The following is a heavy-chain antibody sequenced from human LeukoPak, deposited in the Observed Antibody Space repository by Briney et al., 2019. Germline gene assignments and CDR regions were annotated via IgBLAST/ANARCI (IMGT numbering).Heavy chain of an antibody. D-gene: IGHD3-3*01. CDR3: ARGLRFLEWFDAFDI. V-gene: IGHV4-61*08. CDR1: GGSISSGDYC. Sequence: SETLSLTCTVSGGSISSGDYCWNWIRQPPGKGLEWIGYICYSGSTYYNPSLESRVTISLDTSRKQFSLELSSVTAADTAVYYCARGLRFLEWFDAFDIWGQGTMVTVSS. J-gene: IGHJ3*02. CDR2: ICYSGST.